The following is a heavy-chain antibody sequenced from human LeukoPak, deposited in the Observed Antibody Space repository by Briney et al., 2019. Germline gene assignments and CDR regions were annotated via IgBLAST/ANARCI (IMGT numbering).Heavy chain of an antibody. V-gene: IGHV4-59*01. CDR1: GGSISPYY. CDR3: ARGVGATYYYYYYYMDV. Sequence: SETLSLTCTVSGGSISPYYWTWIRQPPGKGLEWIGYIYYSGSTNYNPSLKSRVTISVDTSKNQFSLKLSSVTAADTAVYYCARGVGATYYYYYYYMDVWGKGTTVTVSS. D-gene: IGHD1-26*01. J-gene: IGHJ6*03. CDR2: IYYSGST.